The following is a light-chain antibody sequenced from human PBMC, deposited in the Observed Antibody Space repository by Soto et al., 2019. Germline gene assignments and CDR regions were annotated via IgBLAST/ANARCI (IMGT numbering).Light chain of an antibody. V-gene: IGKV1-5*03. Sequence: DIQMTQSPSTLSGSVGDRVTITCRARQTISSWLAWYQQKPGKAPKLLIYKASTLKSGVPSMFSGSGSGTEFTLTISSLQPDDFATYYCQHYNSYSEAFGQGTKVELK. CDR3: QHYNSYSEA. J-gene: IGKJ1*01. CDR2: KAS. CDR1: QTISSW.